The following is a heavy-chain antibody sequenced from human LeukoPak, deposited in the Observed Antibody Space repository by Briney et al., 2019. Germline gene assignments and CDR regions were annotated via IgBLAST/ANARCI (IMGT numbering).Heavy chain of an antibody. Sequence: GGSLRLSCAASGFTVSSNYMSWVRQAPGKGLEWVSIIYSGGSTYYADSVKGRFTISRDNAKNSLYLQMNSLRAEDTAVYYCARDSPYYYDRAPYYFDYWGQGTLVTVSS. CDR2: IYSGGST. V-gene: IGHV3-53*01. D-gene: IGHD3-22*01. J-gene: IGHJ4*02. CDR1: GFTVSSNY. CDR3: ARDSPYYYDRAPYYFDY.